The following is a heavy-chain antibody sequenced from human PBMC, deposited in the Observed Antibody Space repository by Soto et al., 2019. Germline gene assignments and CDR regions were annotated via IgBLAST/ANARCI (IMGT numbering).Heavy chain of an antibody. J-gene: IGHJ5*02. CDR2: ISPEGSEK. V-gene: IGHV3-7*04. D-gene: IGHD2-15*01. CDR3: AREALLNWFDP. CDR1: GLTFSSEW. Sequence: GGSLRLSCVASGLTFSSEWMNWVRQAPGKGLEWVANISPEGSEKRSVDSMKGRSAISRDNAKNSVSLLMNSLRVDDTAVDYCAREALLNWFDPWGQGTLVTVSS.